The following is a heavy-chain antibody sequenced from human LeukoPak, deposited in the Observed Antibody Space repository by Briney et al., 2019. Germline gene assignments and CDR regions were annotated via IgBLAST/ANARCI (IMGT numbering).Heavy chain of an antibody. Sequence: SETLSLTCTVSGGSISSYYWSWIRQPPGKGLEWIGYIYYSGSTNYNPSLKSRVTISVDTSKNQFSRKLRSVSSADTAVYYCSRVGSSWYFDYWGQGTLVSVSS. CDR2: IYYSGST. CDR1: GGSISSYY. CDR3: SRVGSSWYFDY. J-gene: IGHJ4*02. D-gene: IGHD6-13*01. V-gene: IGHV4-59*01.